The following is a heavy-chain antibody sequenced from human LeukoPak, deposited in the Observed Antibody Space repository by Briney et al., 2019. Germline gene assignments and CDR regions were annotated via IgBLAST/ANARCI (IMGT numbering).Heavy chain of an antibody. CDR3: AKGSKEVLFTRDHYMDV. Sequence: GGSLRLSCAASGFTFSSYAMHWVRRAPGKGLEWVTFIRYDGSNKYYADSVKGRFTISRDNSKNTLYLQMNSLRAEDTAVYYCAKGSKEVLFTRDHYMDVWGKGTTVTISS. CDR2: IRYDGSNK. D-gene: IGHD3-3*01. CDR1: GFTFSSYA. V-gene: IGHV3-30*02. J-gene: IGHJ6*03.